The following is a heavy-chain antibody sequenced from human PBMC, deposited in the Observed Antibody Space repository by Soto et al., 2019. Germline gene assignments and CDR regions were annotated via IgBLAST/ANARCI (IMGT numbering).Heavy chain of an antibody. CDR2: IYYTGNT. J-gene: IGHJ4*02. D-gene: IGHD2-8*01. V-gene: IGHV4-39*01. CDR1: GDSLRSSYHY. Sequence: SETLSLTCTVSGDSLRSSYHYWGWIRQCPGKGLEWIGSIYYTGNTYYNPSLKRRVSLSVDMATNEISLRLRAESVADTAVYYCVRVEMYAGEFTPNFDRRGQVALDTVSS. CDR3: VRVEMYAGEFTPNFDR.